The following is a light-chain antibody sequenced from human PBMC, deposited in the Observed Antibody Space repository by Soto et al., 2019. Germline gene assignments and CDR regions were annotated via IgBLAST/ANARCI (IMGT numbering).Light chain of an antibody. Sequence: DVQMTQSPSSLSASVGDRVTITCRASQGIAPYLAWFQQKPGKVPKLLIYAASTLQSGVPSRFSGSGSGADVTLTISSLQPEDVGTYYCQKYNSAPLTVGGGTKVEIK. CDR1: QGIAPY. CDR2: AAS. J-gene: IGKJ4*01. CDR3: QKYNSAPLT. V-gene: IGKV1-27*01.